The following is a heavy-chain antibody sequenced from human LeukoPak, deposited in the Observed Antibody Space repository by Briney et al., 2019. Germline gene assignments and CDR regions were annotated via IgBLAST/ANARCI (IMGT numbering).Heavy chain of an antibody. CDR3: VRDDGATKPC. CDR1: GFTLSTYW. CDR2: IKRDGSEK. D-gene: IGHD1-26*01. V-gene: IGHV3-7*01. J-gene: IGHJ4*02. Sequence: GGSLRLSCAASGFTLSTYWMSWVRQAPGKGLEWVANIKRDGSEKYYVDSVKGRFTISRDNAKNSLYLQMSSLRVEGTAVYYCVRDDGATKPCWGQGTLVTVSS.